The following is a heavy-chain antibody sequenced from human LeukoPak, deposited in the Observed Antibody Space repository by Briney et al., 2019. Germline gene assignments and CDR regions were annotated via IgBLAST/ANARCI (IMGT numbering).Heavy chain of an antibody. D-gene: IGHD3-3*01. CDR2: TYYDGTT. V-gene: IGHV3-53*01. CDR3: AKLYLRVLRFLEWLGHFDY. Sequence: PGGSLRLSCAGSGFTVSSTYMSWVRQAPGKGLEWVSTTYYDGTTYSGDSVKGRFSISRDNSKNTLYLQMNSLRAEDTAVYYCAKLYLRVLRFLEWLGHFDYWGQGTLVTVSS. CDR1: GFTVSSTY. J-gene: IGHJ4*02.